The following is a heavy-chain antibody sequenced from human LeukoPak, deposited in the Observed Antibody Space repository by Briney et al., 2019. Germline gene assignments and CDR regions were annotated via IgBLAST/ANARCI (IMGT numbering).Heavy chain of an antibody. CDR3: AREIAAAGCYFDY. Sequence: KPSEALSLTCAVSGYSISSGYYWGWIRQPPGKGLEWIGSIYHSGSTYYNPSLKSRVTISVDTSKNQFSLKLSSVTAADTAVYYCAREIAAAGCYFDYWGQGTLVTVSS. D-gene: IGHD6-13*01. CDR2: IYHSGST. CDR1: GYSISSGYY. J-gene: IGHJ4*02. V-gene: IGHV4-38-2*02.